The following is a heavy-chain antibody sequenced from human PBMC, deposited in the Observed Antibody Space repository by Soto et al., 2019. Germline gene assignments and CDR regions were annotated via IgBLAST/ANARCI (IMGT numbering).Heavy chain of an antibody. J-gene: IGHJ6*02. Sequence: GASVKVSCKASGGTLSSYAISWVRQAPGQGLEWMGGIIPIFGTANYAQKFQGRVTITADKSTSTAYMELSSLRSEDTAVYYCARGGYCSSTSCSRRRYYYYYYGMDVWGQGTTVTVSS. CDR1: GGTLSSYA. CDR2: IIPIFGTA. D-gene: IGHD2-2*01. CDR3: ARGGYCSSTSCSRRRYYYYYYGMDV. V-gene: IGHV1-69*06.